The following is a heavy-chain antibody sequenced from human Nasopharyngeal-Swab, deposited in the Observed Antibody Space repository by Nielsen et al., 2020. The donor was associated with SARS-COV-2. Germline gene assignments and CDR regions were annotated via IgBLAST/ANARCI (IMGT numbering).Heavy chain of an antibody. D-gene: IGHD2-2*02. CDR3: ARAFYSGYCSSTSCYTGQSYFQH. CDR2: IYYSGST. J-gene: IGHJ1*01. Sequence: SETLSLTCTVSGGSISSYYWSWIRQPPGKGLEWIGYIYYSGSTNYNPSLKSRVTISVDTSKNQFSLKLSSVTAADTAVYYCARAFYSGYCSSTSCYTGQSYFQHWGQGTLVTVSS. V-gene: IGHV4-59*12. CDR1: GGSISSYY.